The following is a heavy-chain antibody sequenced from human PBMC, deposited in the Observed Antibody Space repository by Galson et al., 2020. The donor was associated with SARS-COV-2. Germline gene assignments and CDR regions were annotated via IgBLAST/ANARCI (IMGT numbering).Heavy chain of an antibody. CDR3: ALLEMDTIHDAFDI. V-gene: IGHV1-2*02. D-gene: IGHD5-18*01. CDR1: GYTFTGYY. Sequence: ASVKVSCKASGYTFTGYYMHWVRQAPGQGLEWMGWINPNSGGTNYAQKFQGRVTMTRDTSISTAYMELSRLRSDDTAVYYCALLEMDTIHDAFDIWGQGTMVTVSS. J-gene: IGHJ3*02. CDR2: INPNSGGT.